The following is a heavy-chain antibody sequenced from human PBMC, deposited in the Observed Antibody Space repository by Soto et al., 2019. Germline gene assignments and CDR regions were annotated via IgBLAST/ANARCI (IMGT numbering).Heavy chain of an antibody. J-gene: IGHJ4*02. Sequence: PGGSLRLSCAASGFTFSSYAMSWVRQAPGKGLEWVSAISGSGGSTYYADSVKGRFTISRDNSKNTLYLQMNSLRAEDTAVYYCAKSSSGYSGYDYEQSIAAAGTKGSIGYYFDYWGQGTLVTVSS. CDR3: AKSSSGYSGYDYEQSIAAAGTKGSIGYYFDY. V-gene: IGHV3-23*01. CDR1: GFTFSSYA. D-gene: IGHD5-12*01. CDR2: ISGSGGST.